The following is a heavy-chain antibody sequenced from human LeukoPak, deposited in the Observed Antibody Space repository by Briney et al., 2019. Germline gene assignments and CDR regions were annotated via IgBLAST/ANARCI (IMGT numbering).Heavy chain of an antibody. CDR1: GFIFNNYA. J-gene: IGHJ4*02. V-gene: IGHV3-9*01. CDR2: ISWNSGSI. D-gene: IGHD3-10*01. CDR3: ARDYGSGSHFDY. Sequence: GGSLRLSCAGSGFIFNNYAMHWVRQPPGKGLEWVSGISWNSGSIDYADSVKGRFTISRDNAKNSLYLQMNSLRVEDTAVYYCARDYGSGSHFDYWGQGALVTVSS.